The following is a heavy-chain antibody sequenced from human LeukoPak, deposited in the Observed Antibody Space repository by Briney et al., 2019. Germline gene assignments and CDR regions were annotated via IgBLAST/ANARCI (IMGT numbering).Heavy chain of an antibody. D-gene: IGHD3-3*01. Sequence: GSLRLSCAASGFTFSSYSMNWVRQAPGKGLEWVSSISSSSSYIYYADSVKGRFTISRDNAKNSLYLQMNSLRAEDTAVYYCARVAAGLRFLEWSYYFDYWGQGTLVTVSS. CDR1: GFTFSSYS. CDR2: ISSSSSYI. J-gene: IGHJ4*02. CDR3: ARVAAGLRFLEWSYYFDY. V-gene: IGHV3-21*01.